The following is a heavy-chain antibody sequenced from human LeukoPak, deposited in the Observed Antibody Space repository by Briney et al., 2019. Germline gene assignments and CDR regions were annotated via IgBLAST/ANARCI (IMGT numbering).Heavy chain of an antibody. CDR3: ASSLRQTGYYIGWFDP. D-gene: IGHD3-9*01. Sequence: SETLSLTCTVSGGSISSYYWSWIRQPPGKGLEWIGYIYYSGSTNYNPSLKSRATISVDTSKNQFSLKLSSVTAADTAVYYCASSLRQTGYYIGWFDPWGQGTLVTVSS. J-gene: IGHJ5*02. CDR2: IYYSGST. CDR1: GGSISSYY. V-gene: IGHV4-59*08.